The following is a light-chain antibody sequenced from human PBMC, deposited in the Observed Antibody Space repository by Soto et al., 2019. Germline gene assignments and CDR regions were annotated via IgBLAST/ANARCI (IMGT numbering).Light chain of an antibody. J-gene: IGLJ2*01. Sequence: SYELTQPPSVSVSPGQTASITCSGDKLGDKYACWYQQKPGLSPVLVIYEGYKRPSGIPERFSGSNSGNTATLTISGTQAMDEADYYCQAWDSSTVVFGGGTKLTVL. CDR1: KLGDKY. CDR2: EGY. CDR3: QAWDSSTVV. V-gene: IGLV3-1*01.